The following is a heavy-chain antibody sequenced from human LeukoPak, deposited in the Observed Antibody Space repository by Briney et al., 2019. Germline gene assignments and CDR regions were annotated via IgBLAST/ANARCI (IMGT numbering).Heavy chain of an antibody. J-gene: IGHJ4*02. CDR1: GGSFSGYY. CDR2: INHSGST. V-gene: IGHV4-34*01. Sequence: MSSETLSLTCAVYGGSFSGYYWSWIRQPPGKGLEWIGEINHSGSTNYNPSLKSRVTISVDTSKNQSSLKLSSVTAADTAVYYCARYYYDILTGYFDDYWGQGTLVTVSS. CDR3: ARYYYDILTGYFDDY. D-gene: IGHD3-9*01.